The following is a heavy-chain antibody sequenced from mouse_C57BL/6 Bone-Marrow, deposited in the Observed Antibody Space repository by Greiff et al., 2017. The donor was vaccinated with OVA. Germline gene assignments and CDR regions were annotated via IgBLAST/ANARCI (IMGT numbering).Heavy chain of an antibody. J-gene: IGHJ2*01. Sequence: VQLQESGPELVKPGASVKISCKASGYAFSSSWMNWVKQRPGKGLEWIGRIYPGDGDINYNGKFKGKATLTADKSSSTAYMQLSSLTSEDSAVYCCARSDYHYGRNFDYWGQGTTLTVSS. CDR1: GYAFSSSW. CDR3: ARSDYHYGRNFDY. CDR2: IYPGDGDI. V-gene: IGHV1-82*01. D-gene: IGHD2-4*01.